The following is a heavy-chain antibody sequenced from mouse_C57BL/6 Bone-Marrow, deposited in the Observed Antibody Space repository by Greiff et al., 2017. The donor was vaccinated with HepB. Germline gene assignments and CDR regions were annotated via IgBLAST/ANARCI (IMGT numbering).Heavy chain of an antibody. Sequence: QVQLQQSGPGLVAPSQSLSITCTVSGFSLTSYAISWVRQPPGKGLEWLGVIWTGGGTNYNSALKSRLSISKDNSKSQVFLKMNSLQTDDTARYYCSRKGANWYVDWYFDVWGTGTTVTVSS. CDR2: IWTGGGT. CDR3: SRKGANWYVDWYFDV. D-gene: IGHD4-1*01. V-gene: IGHV2-9-1*01. CDR1: GFSLTSYA. J-gene: IGHJ1*03.